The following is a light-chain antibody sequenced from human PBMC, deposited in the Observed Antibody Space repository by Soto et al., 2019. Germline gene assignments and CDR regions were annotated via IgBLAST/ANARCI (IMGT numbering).Light chain of an antibody. J-gene: IGLJ3*02. CDR1: STDVGNYNY. V-gene: IGLV2-8*01. CDR2: DVN. CDR3: SSYAGSNNWV. Sequence: QSALTQPPSASGSPGQSLTISCTGTSTDVGNYNYVSWYQQHPGKAPKLMISDVNRRPSGVPDRFSGSKSGNTASLTVSGLQPEDEADYYCSSYAGSNNWVFGGGTQLTVL.